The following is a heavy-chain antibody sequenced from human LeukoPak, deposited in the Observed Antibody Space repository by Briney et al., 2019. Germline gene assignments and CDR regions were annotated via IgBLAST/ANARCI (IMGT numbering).Heavy chain of an antibody. CDR3: ARRRSGYSGGWYRRKGWFDP. CDR2: MNPNSGNT. CDR1: GYTFTSYD. J-gene: IGHJ5*02. V-gene: IGHV1-8*01. D-gene: IGHD6-19*01. Sequence: ASVKVSCKASGYTFTSYDINWVRQATGQGLEWMGWMNPNSGNTGYAQKFQGRVTMTRNTSISTAYMELSSLRSEDTAVYYCARRRSGYSGGWYRRKGWFDPWGQGTLVTVSS.